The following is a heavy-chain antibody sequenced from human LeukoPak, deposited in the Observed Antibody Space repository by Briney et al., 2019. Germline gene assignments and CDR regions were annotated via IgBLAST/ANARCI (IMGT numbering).Heavy chain of an antibody. CDR1: GGSISSGDYY. CDR2: IYYSGST. V-gene: IGHV4-30-4*01. Sequence: PSQTLSLTCTVSGGSISSGDYYWRWIRQPPGTGLEWIGYIYYSGSTYYNPSLKSRVTISVDTSKNQFSLKLSSVTAADTAVYYCARVNGDYSRRDFNFDYWGQGTLVTVSS. D-gene: IGHD4-17*01. CDR3: ARVNGDYSRRDFNFDY. J-gene: IGHJ4*02.